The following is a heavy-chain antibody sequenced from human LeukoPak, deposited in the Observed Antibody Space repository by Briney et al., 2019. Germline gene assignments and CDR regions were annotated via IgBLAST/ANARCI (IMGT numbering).Heavy chain of an antibody. Sequence: SETLSLTCTVSGGSISNYYWTWIRQPPGKGLEWLGFIYNAATTNYNPSLKSRVTISVDTSKNQFSLRLGSVTAADSAIYYCARVTTAWYVIGYWGQGALVTVSS. CDR1: GGSISNYY. J-gene: IGHJ4*02. V-gene: IGHV4-4*08. CDR2: IYNAATT. D-gene: IGHD6-13*01. CDR3: ARVTTAWYVIGY.